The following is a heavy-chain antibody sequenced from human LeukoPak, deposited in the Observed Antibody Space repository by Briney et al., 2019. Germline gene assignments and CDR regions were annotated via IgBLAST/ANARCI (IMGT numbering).Heavy chain of an antibody. CDR3: AKEGMIQGVIDY. Sequence: SETLSLTCTVSGASISTYYWSWIRQPAGKGLERIGHIHISGSTNYNPSLKSRVIMSLDTSKNQLSLKLNSVTAADTAVYYCAKEGMIQGVIDYWGQGALVTVSS. J-gene: IGHJ4*02. CDR1: GASISTYY. D-gene: IGHD3-10*01. V-gene: IGHV4-4*07. CDR2: IHISGST.